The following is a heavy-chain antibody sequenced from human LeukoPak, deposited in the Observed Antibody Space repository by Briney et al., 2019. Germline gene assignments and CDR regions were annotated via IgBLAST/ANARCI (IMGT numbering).Heavy chain of an antibody. CDR3: ARDHNYAFDN. CDR2: ITGSGDNT. V-gene: IGHV3-23*01. Sequence: GGSLRLSCAASGFTFSSYAMSWVRQAPGKGLDWVSTITGSGDNTHYADSVKGRFTISGDNAKNSLYLQMNSLRVEDTAVYYCARDHNYAFDNWGQGTLVTVSP. J-gene: IGHJ4*02. D-gene: IGHD1-1*01. CDR1: GFTFSSYA.